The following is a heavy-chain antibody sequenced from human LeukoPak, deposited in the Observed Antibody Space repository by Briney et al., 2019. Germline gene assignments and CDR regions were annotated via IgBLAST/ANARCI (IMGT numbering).Heavy chain of an antibody. J-gene: IGHJ4*02. CDR2: IYYSGST. CDR1: GGSISSGGYY. CDR3: ARARPNYDILTGYPPNYFDY. Sequence: SQTLSLTCTVSGGSISSGGYYWSWIRQHPGKGLEWIGYIYYSGSTYYNPSLKSRVTISVDTSKNQFSLKLSSVTAADAAVYYCARARPNYDILTGYPPNYFDYWGQGTLVTVSS. V-gene: IGHV4-31*03. D-gene: IGHD3-9*01.